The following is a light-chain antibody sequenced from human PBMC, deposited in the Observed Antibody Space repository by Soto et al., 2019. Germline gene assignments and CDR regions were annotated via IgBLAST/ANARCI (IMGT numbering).Light chain of an antibody. CDR1: QSVSSN. CDR2: GAS. J-gene: IGKJ4*01. CDR3: LQYHNWPRLT. Sequence: EIVMTQSPATLSVSPGERATLSCGASQSVSSNLAWYQQKPGQAPRLLIYGASTRATGIPARFSGSGSGTEFTLTISSLQSEDFAVYYCLQYHNWPRLTFGGGTKVEIK. V-gene: IGKV3-15*01.